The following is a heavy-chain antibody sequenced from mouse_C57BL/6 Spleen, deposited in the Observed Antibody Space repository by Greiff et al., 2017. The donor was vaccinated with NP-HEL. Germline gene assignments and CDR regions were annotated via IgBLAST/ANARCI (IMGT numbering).Heavy chain of an antibody. D-gene: IGHD1-1*01. CDR3: ARSPITTVVPYYAMDY. CDR2: INPNNGGT. CDR1: GYTFTDYY. V-gene: IGHV1-26*01. J-gene: IGHJ4*01. Sequence: VQLQQSGPELVKPGASVKISCKASGYTFTDYYMNWVKQSHGKSLEWIGDINPNNGGTSYNQKFKGKATLTVDKSSSTAYMELRSLTSEDSAVYYCARSPITTVVPYYAMDYWGQGTSVTVSS.